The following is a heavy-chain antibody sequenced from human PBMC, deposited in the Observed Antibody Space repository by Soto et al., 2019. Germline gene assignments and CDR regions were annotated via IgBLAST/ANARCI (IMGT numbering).Heavy chain of an antibody. CDR2: INTIVSMS. Sequence: QVQLVQSGTEVKKPGSSVKVSCKASGDTFSFYTINWVRQAPGLGLEWVGRINTIVSMSNYAQKFQGRVSMTADKSTSTAYMELRCLRSDDTAMYFCAASYGSGYRAFDYWGQGALVIVSS. V-gene: IGHV1-69*02. J-gene: IGHJ4*02. CDR1: GDTFSFYT. D-gene: IGHD3-10*01. CDR3: AASYGSGYRAFDY.